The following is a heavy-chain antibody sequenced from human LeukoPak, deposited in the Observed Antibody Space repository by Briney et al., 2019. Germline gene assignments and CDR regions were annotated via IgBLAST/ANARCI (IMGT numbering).Heavy chain of an antibody. CDR1: GFTLSSYW. D-gene: IGHD6-13*01. CDR2: IKQDGNEK. V-gene: IGHV3-7*01. J-gene: IGHJ4*02. CDR3: ARSGSSWYSGGLDY. Sequence: PGGSLRLSCAASGFTLSSYWMSWVRQAPGKGLEWVANIKQDGNEKYYVDSVKGRFTISRDNAKNSLYLQMNSLRAEDTAVYYRARSGSSWYSGGLDYWGQGTLVTVSS.